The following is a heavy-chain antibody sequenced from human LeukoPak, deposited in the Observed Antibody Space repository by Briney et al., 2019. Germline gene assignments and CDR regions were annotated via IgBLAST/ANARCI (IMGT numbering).Heavy chain of an antibody. J-gene: IGHJ5*02. V-gene: IGHV3-23*01. CDR3: AKDQGLWFEVGWFDP. CDR1: GFTFGSYA. CDR2: ISGSGGST. Sequence: GGSLRLSXAASGFTFGSYAMSWVRQAPGKGLEWVSAISGSGGSTYYADSVKGRLTISRDNSKNTLYLQMNSLRAEDTAVYYCAKDQGLWFEVGWFDPWGQGTLVTVSS. D-gene: IGHD3-10*01.